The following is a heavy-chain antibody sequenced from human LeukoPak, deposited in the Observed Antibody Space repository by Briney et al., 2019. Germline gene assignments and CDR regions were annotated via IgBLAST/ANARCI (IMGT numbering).Heavy chain of an antibody. D-gene: IGHD3-22*01. J-gene: IGHJ4*02. CDR1: GYSFTSYW. Sequence: GESLKISCKGSGYSFTSYWIGWVRQMPGKGLEWMGIIYPGDSGTRYSPSFQGQVTISADKSISTAYLQWSSLKASDTAMYYCARLSGYYDSSGYYFVYWGQGTLVTVSS. V-gene: IGHV5-51*01. CDR2: IYPGDSGT. CDR3: ARLSGYYDSSGYYFVY.